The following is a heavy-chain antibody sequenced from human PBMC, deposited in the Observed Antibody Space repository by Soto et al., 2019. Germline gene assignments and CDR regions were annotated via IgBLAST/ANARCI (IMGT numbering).Heavy chain of an antibody. CDR1: GGSISGYY. J-gene: IGHJ5*02. CDR2: VHYSGIT. V-gene: IGHV4-59*01. D-gene: IGHD4-17*01. CDR3: ARLSWADYGGIFDP. Sequence: SETLSLTCTVSGGSISGYYWSWIRQPPGKGLEWIGNVHYSGITNYNPSLKSRVTISVDTSKNQFSLKLSSVTAADTAVYYCARLSWADYGGIFDPWGQGTVVTVS.